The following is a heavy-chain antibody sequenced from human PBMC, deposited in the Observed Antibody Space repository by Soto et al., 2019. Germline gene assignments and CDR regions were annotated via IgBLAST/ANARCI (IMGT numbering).Heavy chain of an antibody. Sequence: QLQLQESGPGLVKPSETLSLTCTVSGGSISSSSYYWGWIRQPPGKGLEWIGSIYYSGSTYYNPSLKSRVTISVDTSKNQFSLKLSSVTAADTAVYYCARLEAIFGVVTPRHSDYWGQGTLVTVSS. J-gene: IGHJ4*02. CDR3: ARLEAIFGVVTPRHSDY. CDR1: GGSISSSSYY. D-gene: IGHD3-3*01. CDR2: IYYSGST. V-gene: IGHV4-39*01.